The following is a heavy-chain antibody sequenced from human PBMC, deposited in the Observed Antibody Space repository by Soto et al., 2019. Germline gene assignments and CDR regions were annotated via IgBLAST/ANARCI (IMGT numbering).Heavy chain of an antibody. Sequence: VQLQESGPGLVKPSETLSLTCTLSGGSISSGGYYWTWIRQHPGKGLEWIGYISYSGTTSYNPSLKSRLTISIDTQNQFSLKLSSVTAADTATYYCARQFCGGDCLPPLNLGQGTLVTVSS. D-gene: IGHD2-21*02. CDR1: GGSISSGGYY. V-gene: IGHV4-31*03. J-gene: IGHJ4*02. CDR3: ARQFCGGDCLPPLN. CDR2: ISYSGTT.